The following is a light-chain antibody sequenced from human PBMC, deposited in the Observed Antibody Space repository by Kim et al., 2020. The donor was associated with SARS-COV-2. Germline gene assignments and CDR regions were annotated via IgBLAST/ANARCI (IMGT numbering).Light chain of an antibody. V-gene: IGLV2-8*01. CDR2: DVS. CDR3: SSYAGTNNVI. J-gene: IGLJ2*01. Sequence: GQSVAISCTGTSSDIGTYNQVAWYQQHPGKAPKLLIYDVSKRPSGVPERFSACKSGNTASLTVSGLQAEDEADYYCSSYAGTNNVIFGGGTQLTVL. CDR1: SSDIGTYNQ.